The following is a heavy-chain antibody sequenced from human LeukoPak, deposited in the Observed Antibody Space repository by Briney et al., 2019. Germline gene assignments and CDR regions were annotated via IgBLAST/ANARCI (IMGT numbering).Heavy chain of an antibody. CDR2: IYYSGSA. D-gene: IGHD6-19*01. Sequence: LETLSLTCTVSGGSISSYSWNWIRQPPGKGLEWIGYIYYSGSANYNPSLKGRVTMSVDTSKNQFSLKLTSVTAADTAVYYCARHGGGSDWHIDSWGQGTLVTVS. CDR1: GGSISSYS. J-gene: IGHJ4*02. V-gene: IGHV4-59*08. CDR3: ARHGGGSDWHIDS.